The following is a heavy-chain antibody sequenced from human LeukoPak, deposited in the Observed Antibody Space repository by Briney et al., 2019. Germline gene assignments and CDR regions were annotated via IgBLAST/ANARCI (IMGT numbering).Heavy chain of an antibody. CDR3: ARDRVHAFDI. V-gene: IGHV1-2*02. D-gene: IGHD1-1*01. CDR2: INPNSGDT. J-gene: IGHJ3*02. CDR1: GYTFTGYY. Sequence: ASVKVSCKASGYTFTGYYLHWVRQAPGQGLEWMGWINPNSGDTNYAQKCQGRVTMTRDTSISTASMELSWLRSDDTAVYYCARDRVHAFDIWGQGTMVTVSS.